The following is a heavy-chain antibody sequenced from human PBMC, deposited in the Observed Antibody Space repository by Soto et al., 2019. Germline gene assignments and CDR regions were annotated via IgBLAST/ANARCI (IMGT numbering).Heavy chain of an antibody. D-gene: IGHD6-6*01. CDR3: ARDSSTAGPSGDLDY. CDR1: GYTFASHI. Sequence: GASVKVSCKASGYTFASHIMHWVRQAPGQRLEWMGWVNGGNGDTKYSQKFQGRVTITRDTSATTAYMELSRLTSEDKAVYYCARDSSTAGPSGDLDYWGQGTLVTVSS. CDR2: VNGGNGDT. J-gene: IGHJ4*02. V-gene: IGHV1-3*01.